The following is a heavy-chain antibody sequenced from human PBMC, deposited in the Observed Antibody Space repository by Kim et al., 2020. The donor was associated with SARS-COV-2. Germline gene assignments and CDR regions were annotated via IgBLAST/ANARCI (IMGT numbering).Heavy chain of an antibody. CDR3: ARSGIMGVLEWYDAFDI. CDR1: GGSISSYY. J-gene: IGHJ3*02. Sequence: SETLSLTCTVSGGSISSYYWSWIRQPAGKGLEWIGRIYTSGSTNYNPSLKSRVTMSVDTSKNQFSLKLSSVTAADTAVYYCARSGIMGVLEWYDAFDIWGQGTMVTVSS. CDR2: IYTSGST. D-gene: IGHD3-3*01. V-gene: IGHV4-4*07.